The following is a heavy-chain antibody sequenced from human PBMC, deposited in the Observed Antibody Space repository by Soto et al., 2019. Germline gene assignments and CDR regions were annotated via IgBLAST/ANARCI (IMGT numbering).Heavy chain of an antibody. J-gene: IGHJ6*02. CDR3: AITSLRYFDWLKALSYYYYGMDV. D-gene: IGHD3-9*01. V-gene: IGHV5-51*01. Sequence: PGESLKISCKGSGYSFTSYWIGWVRQMPGKGLEWMGIIYPGDSDTRYSPSFQGQVTISADKSISTAYLQWSSLKASDTAMYYCAITSLRYFDWLKALSYYYYGMDVWGQGTTVTVSS. CDR1: GYSFTSYW. CDR2: IYPGDSDT.